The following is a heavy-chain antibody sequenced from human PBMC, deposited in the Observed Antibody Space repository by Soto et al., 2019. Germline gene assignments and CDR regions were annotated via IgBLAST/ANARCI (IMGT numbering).Heavy chain of an antibody. Sequence: GGSLRLSCAASGFTFTSYAMSWVRQAPGKGLEWVSATSGSGGSTYYADSVKGRFTISRDNSKNTLYLQMNSLRAEDTALYYCAKDHGVRGVTFDYWGQGTLVTVSS. D-gene: IGHD3-10*01. J-gene: IGHJ4*02. V-gene: IGHV3-23*01. CDR3: AKDHGVRGVTFDY. CDR1: GFTFTSYA. CDR2: TSGSGGST.